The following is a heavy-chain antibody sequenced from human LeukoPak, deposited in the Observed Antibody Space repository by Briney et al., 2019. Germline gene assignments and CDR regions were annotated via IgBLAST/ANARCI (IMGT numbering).Heavy chain of an antibody. J-gene: IGHJ3*02. CDR3: ASQAKHYYGSGSYWSAFDI. D-gene: IGHD3-10*01. V-gene: IGHV3-43*02. CDR2: SGDDGST. Sequence: GGSLRLSCAASGFTFDDHAMHWVRQGPGKSLEWVSLSGDDGSTKYAESVKGRFTISRDNSKNSLYLEMNSLRIEDTALYHCASQAKHYYGSGSYWSAFDIWGRGTMVTVSS. CDR1: GFTFDDHA.